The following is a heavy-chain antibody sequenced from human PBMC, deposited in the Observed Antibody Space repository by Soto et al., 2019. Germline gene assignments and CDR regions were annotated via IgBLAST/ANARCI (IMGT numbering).Heavy chain of an antibody. CDR2: IIPIFGTA. CDR3: AREFLDCSGGSCPKYYYYGMDV. D-gene: IGHD2-15*01. Sequence: GASVKVSCKASGGTFSSYAISWVRQAPGQGLEWMGGIIPIFGTANYAQKFQGRVTITADESTSTAYMELSSLRSEDTAVYYCAREFLDCSGGSCPKYYYYGMDVWGQGTTVTVSS. J-gene: IGHJ6*02. CDR1: GGTFSSYA. V-gene: IGHV1-69*13.